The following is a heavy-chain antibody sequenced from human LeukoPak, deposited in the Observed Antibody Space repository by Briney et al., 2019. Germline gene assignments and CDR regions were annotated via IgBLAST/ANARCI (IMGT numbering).Heavy chain of an antibody. CDR1: GGTFSSYA. V-gene: IGHV1-69*13. CDR3: AREGYCSSTSCPDALDI. Sequence: SVKVSCKASGGTFSSYAISWVRRAPGQGLEWMGGIIPIFGTANYAQKFQGRVTITADESTSTAYMELSSLRSEDTAVYYCAREGYCSSTSCPDALDIWGQGTMVTVSS. CDR2: IIPIFGTA. D-gene: IGHD2-2*01. J-gene: IGHJ3*02.